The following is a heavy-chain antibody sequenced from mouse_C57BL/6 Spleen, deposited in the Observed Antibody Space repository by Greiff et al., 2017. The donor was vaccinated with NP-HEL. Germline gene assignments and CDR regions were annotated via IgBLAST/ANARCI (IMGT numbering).Heavy chain of an antibody. Sequence: VQLQESGAELVRPGTSVKVSCKASGYAFTNYLIEWVKQRPGQGLEWIGVINPGSGGTNYNEKFKGKATLTADKSSSTAYMQLSSLTSEDSAVYFCARSLNYYGSSWFAYWGQGTLVTVSA. CDR3: ARSLNYYGSSWFAY. CDR1: GYAFTNYL. J-gene: IGHJ3*01. V-gene: IGHV1-54*01. CDR2: INPGSGGT. D-gene: IGHD1-1*01.